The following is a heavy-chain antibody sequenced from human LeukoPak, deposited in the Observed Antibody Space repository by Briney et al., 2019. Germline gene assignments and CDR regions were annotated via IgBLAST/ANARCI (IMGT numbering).Heavy chain of an antibody. Sequence: GGSLRLSCAASGFTFSSYSMNWVRQAPGKGLEWVSSISSSSSYIYYADSVKGRFTISRDNAKNSLYLQMNSLRAEDTAVYYCARDYPSGDYGDYDWYFDLWGRGTLVAVSS. V-gene: IGHV3-21*01. CDR3: ARDYPSGDYGDYDWYFDL. CDR2: ISSSSSYI. J-gene: IGHJ2*01. CDR1: GFTFSSYS. D-gene: IGHD4-17*01.